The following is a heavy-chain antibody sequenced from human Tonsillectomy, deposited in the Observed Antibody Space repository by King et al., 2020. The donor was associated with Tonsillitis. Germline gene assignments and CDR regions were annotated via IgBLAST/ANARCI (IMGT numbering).Heavy chain of an antibody. CDR3: AKDRTAGYSSSFNAFDI. Sequence: VQLVESGGGLVQPGGSLRLSCAASGFTFSSYAISWGRQAPGKGLEWVAGISGNGANTYYADYVKGRFTISRDNSKSTLYLQMNRLRAEETAVYYCAKDRTAGYSSSFNAFDIWGQGTMVTVSS. D-gene: IGHD6-13*01. CDR2: ISGNGANT. CDR1: GFTFSSYA. V-gene: IGHV3-23*04. J-gene: IGHJ3*02.